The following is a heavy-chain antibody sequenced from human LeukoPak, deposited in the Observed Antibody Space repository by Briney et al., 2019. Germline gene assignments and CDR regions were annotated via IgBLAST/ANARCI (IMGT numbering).Heavy chain of an antibody. D-gene: IGHD4-17*01. CDR3: ARVRRLGYGDYADFDY. Sequence: SETLSLTRTVSGGSISSCYWSWIRQPPGKGLEWIGYIYYSGSTNYNPSLKSRVTISVDTSKNQFSLKLSSVTAADTAVYYCARVRRLGYGDYADFDYWGQGTLVTVSS. J-gene: IGHJ4*02. CDR1: GGSISSCY. V-gene: IGHV4-59*01. CDR2: IYYSGST.